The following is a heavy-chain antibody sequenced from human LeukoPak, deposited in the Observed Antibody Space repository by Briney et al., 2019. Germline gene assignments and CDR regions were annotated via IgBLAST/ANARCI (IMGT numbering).Heavy chain of an antibody. CDR3: ARWGRWLQEAPDY. V-gene: IGHV4-59*01. CDR2: IYYSGST. D-gene: IGHD5-24*01. Sequence: SETLSLTCTASGGSISSYYWSWIRQPPGKGLEWIGYIYYSGSTNYNPSLKSRVTISVDTSKNQFSLKLSSVTAADTAVYYCARWGRWLQEAPDYWGQGTLVTVSS. CDR1: GGSISSYY. J-gene: IGHJ4*02.